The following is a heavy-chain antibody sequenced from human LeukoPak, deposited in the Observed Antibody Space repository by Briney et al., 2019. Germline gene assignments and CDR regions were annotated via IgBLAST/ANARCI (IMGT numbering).Heavy chain of an antibody. CDR1: GGSINSHY. CDR2: ISYNGST. J-gene: IGHJ4*02. D-gene: IGHD3-16*01. CDR3: ARDLGHC. V-gene: IGHV4-59*11. Sequence: PSETLSLTCTVSGGSINSHYWSWIRQPPGKGLEWIGDISYNGSTNYNPSLKSRVTMSVDTSKNQFSLKLSSVTAADTAVYYCARDLGHCWGQGTLVTVSS.